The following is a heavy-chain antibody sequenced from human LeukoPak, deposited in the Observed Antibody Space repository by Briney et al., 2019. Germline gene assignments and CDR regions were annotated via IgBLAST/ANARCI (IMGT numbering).Heavy chain of an antibody. CDR1: GGTFSSYA. CDR3: ANPGTHSSGWFDY. Sequence: SVKVSCKASGGTFSSYAISWVRQAPGQGLEWMGRIIPILGIANYAQKFQGRVTITADKSTSTAYMELSSLGSEDTAVYYCANPGTHSSGWFDYWGQGTLVTVSS. V-gene: IGHV1-69*04. J-gene: IGHJ4*02. D-gene: IGHD6-19*01. CDR2: IIPILGIA.